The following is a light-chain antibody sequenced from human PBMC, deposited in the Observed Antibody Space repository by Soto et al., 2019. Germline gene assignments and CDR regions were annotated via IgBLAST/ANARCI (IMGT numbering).Light chain of an antibody. J-gene: IGKJ1*01. CDR2: GAA. CDR3: QQYNNWHQT. Sequence: TQAPDTLSASPGDRATLPCGASQGISNNLAWYQRKDGQIPRLLIYGAATSAAGVPARFSGGGSGTEFTLTISSLQSEDFAEYHCQQYNNWHQTFGQGTKVDIK. V-gene: IGKV3-15*01. CDR1: QGISNN.